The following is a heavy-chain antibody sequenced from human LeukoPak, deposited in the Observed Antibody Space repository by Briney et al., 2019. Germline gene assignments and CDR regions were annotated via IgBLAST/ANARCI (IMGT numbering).Heavy chain of an antibody. Sequence: SQTLSLTCAVSGGSISSGGYYWSWIRQHPGKGLEWIGYIYYSGSTYYNPSLRSRVTISVDTSKNQFSLKLSSVTAADTAVYFCARRRVVVASTDGASGAFDIWGQGTMVTVSS. CDR3: ARRRVVVASTDGASGAFDI. CDR1: GGSISSGGYY. J-gene: IGHJ3*02. D-gene: IGHD2-15*01. CDR2: IYYSGST. V-gene: IGHV4-31*11.